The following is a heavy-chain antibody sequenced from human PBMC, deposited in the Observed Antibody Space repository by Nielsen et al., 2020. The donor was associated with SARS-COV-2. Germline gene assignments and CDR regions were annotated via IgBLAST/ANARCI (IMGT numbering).Heavy chain of an antibody. J-gene: IGHJ6*02. CDR3: ARLNRYYDSSGETYYYGMDV. D-gene: IGHD3-22*01. V-gene: IGHV4-59*01. CDR1: GGSISSYY. CDR2: IYYSGST. Sequence: SETLSLTCTVSGGSISSYYWSWIRQPPGKGLEWIGYIYYSGSTNYNPSLKSRVTISVDTSKNQFSLKLSSVTAADTAVYYCARLNRYYDSSGETYYYGMDVWGQGTTVTVSS.